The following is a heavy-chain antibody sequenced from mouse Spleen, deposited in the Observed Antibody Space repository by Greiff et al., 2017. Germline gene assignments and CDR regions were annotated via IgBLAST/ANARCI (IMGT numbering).Heavy chain of an antibody. CDR2: IDPSDSYT. CDR1: GYTFTSYW. Sequence: VQLQQPGAELVKPGASVKLSCKASGYTFTSYWMQWVKQRPGQGLEWIGEIDPSDSYTNYNQKFKGKATLTVDTSSSTAYMQLSSLTSEDSAVYYCARGLGFDYWGQGTTLTVSS. J-gene: IGHJ2*01. D-gene: IGHD4-1*01. V-gene: IGHV1-50*01. CDR3: ARGLGFDY.